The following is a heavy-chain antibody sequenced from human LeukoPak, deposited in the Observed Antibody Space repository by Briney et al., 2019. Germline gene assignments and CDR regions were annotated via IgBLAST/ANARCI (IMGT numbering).Heavy chain of an antibody. J-gene: IGHJ4*02. CDR3: ARDSLDRNGLAVAGRHFDY. V-gene: IGHV4-39*07. Sequence: SETLSLTCSVSGGSISSNSYYWGWIRQPPGKGLEWIGSIYYSGSTYYNPSLESRITISVDTSKNQFSLTLSSVTAADTAVYYCARDSLDRNGLAVAGRHFDYWGQGTLVTVSS. D-gene: IGHD6-19*01. CDR2: IYYSGST. CDR1: GGSISSNSYY.